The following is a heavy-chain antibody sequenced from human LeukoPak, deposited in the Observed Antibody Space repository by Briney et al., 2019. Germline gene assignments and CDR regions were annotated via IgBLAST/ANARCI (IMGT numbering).Heavy chain of an antibody. CDR2: IYYGGST. J-gene: IGHJ6*02. CDR1: GGSISSSSYY. V-gene: IGHV4-39*07. D-gene: IGHD3-10*01. CDR3: ARDVLTRSGGVRAPYGVDV. Sequence: PSETLSLTCTVSGGSISSSSYYWGWIRQPPGQGLEWIGSIYYGGSTYHNPSLKSRVTISVDTSKNQFSLKLSSVTAADTAVYYCARDVLTRSGGVRAPYGVDVWGQGTTVIVSS.